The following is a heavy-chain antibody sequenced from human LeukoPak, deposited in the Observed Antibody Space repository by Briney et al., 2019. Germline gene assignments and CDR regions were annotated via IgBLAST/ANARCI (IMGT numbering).Heavy chain of an antibody. D-gene: IGHD3-22*01. Sequence: KPSETLSLTCAVYGGSFSGYYWSWIRQPPGKGLEWIGEINHSGSTNYNPSLKSRVTMSVDTSKNQFSLKLSSVTAADTAVYYCARDRYYYDSSGYSVDYWGQGTLVTVSS. V-gene: IGHV4-34*01. J-gene: IGHJ4*02. CDR3: ARDRYYYDSSGYSVDY. CDR2: INHSGST. CDR1: GGSFSGYY.